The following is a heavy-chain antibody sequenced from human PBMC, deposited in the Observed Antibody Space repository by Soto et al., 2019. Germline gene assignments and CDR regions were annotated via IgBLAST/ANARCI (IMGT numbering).Heavy chain of an antibody. J-gene: IGHJ6*04. V-gene: IGHV3-21*01. CDR2: ISSRSDI. CDR3: AREYTAWPLAYGWEV. CDR1: GFTFSTYS. D-gene: IGHD2-2*02. Sequence: PGGSLRLSCVGSGFTFSTYSINWVRQAPGKGLEWVSSISSRSDIYYADSVKGRFTISRYNAKNSVSLQMNSLRAEDTAVYYCAREYTAWPLAYGWEVLGKQTTVLASS.